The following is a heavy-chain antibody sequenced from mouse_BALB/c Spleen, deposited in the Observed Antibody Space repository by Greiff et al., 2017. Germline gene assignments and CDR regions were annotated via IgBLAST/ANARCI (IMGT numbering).Heavy chain of an antibody. CDR1: GFSLTSYG. Sequence: VKLVESGPGLVAPSQSLSITCTVSGFSLTSYGVSWVRQPPGKGLEWLGVIWGDGSTNYHSALISRLSISKDNSKSQVFLKLNSLQTDDTATYYCAKGQGIYYGNPFAYWGQGTLVTVSA. V-gene: IGHV2-3*01. D-gene: IGHD2-1*01. J-gene: IGHJ3*01. CDR2: IWGDGST. CDR3: AKGQGIYYGNPFAY.